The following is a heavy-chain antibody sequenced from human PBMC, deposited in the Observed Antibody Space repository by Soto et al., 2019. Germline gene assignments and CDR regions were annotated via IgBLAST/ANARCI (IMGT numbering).Heavy chain of an antibody. Sequence: GESLKISCKGSGYSFTSYWIGWVRQMPGKGLEWLGIMHLGDSDTGYSPSFQGQVTISADTAINTAYLQWSSLKASDTAMYYCARLGYFGSGNYYYNYGMDVWGQGTTVTVSS. CDR3: ARLGYFGSGNYYYNYGMDV. D-gene: IGHD3-10*01. CDR2: MHLGDSDT. J-gene: IGHJ6*02. CDR1: GYSFTSYW. V-gene: IGHV5-51*01.